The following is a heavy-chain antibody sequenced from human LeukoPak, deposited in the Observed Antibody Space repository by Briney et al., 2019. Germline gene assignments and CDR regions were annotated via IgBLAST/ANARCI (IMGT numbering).Heavy chain of an antibody. CDR1: GFTFSDYY. CDR2: ISSSGSTI. CDR3: ARVGYYYDSSGYWFDY. Sequence: GGSLRLSCAASGFTFSDYYMSRIRQAPGKGLEWVSYISSSGSTIYYADSVKGRFTISRDNAKNSLYLQMNSLRAEDTAVYYCARVGYYYDSSGYWFDYWGQGTLVTVSS. D-gene: IGHD3-22*01. V-gene: IGHV3-11*01. J-gene: IGHJ4*02.